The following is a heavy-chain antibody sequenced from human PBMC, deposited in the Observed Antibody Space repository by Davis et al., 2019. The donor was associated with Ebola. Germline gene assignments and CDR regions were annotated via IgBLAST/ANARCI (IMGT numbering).Heavy chain of an antibody. CDR3: ARALSSSWYSDDAFDI. Sequence: SETLSLTCTVSGGSISSYYWNWIRQPPGKGLEWIGYIYYSGSTNYNPSLKSRVTISVDTSKNQFSLKLSSVTAADTAVYYCARALSSSWYSDDAFDIWGQGTMVTVSS. J-gene: IGHJ3*02. CDR1: GGSISSYY. D-gene: IGHD6-13*01. CDR2: IYYSGST. V-gene: IGHV4-59*01.